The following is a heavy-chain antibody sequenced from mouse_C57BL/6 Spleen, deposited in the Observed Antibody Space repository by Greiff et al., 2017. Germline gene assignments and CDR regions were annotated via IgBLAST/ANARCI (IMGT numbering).Heavy chain of an antibody. J-gene: IGHJ1*03. CDR2: FHPYNDDT. Sequence: VKLVESGAELVKPGASVTMSCKASGYTFTTYPIEWMKQNHGKSLEWIGNFHPYNDDTKYNEKFKGKATLTVEKSSSTVYLELSRLTSDDSAVYYCALDSSGYWYFDVWGTGTTVTVSS. CDR3: ALDSSGYWYFDV. V-gene: IGHV1-47*01. D-gene: IGHD3-2*02. CDR1: GYTFTTYP.